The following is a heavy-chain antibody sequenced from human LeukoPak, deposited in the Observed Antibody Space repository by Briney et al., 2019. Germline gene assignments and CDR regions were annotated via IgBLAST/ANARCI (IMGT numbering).Heavy chain of an antibody. CDR3: ARQGYDILTGYNNWFDP. V-gene: IGHV4-4*07. Sequence: SETLSLTCIVSGGSISSHYWSWIRQPAGKGLEWIGRLYSSGDTNYNPSLKSRVTTSVDTSKNQFSLKLNSVTAADTAVYYCARQGYDILTGYNNWFDPWGQGTLVTVSS. D-gene: IGHD3-9*01. CDR1: GGSISSHY. CDR2: LYSSGDT. J-gene: IGHJ5*02.